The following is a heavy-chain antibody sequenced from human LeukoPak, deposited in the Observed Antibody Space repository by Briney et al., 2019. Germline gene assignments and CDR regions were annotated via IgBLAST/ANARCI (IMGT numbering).Heavy chain of an antibody. CDR1: GGSISSYY. CDR3: AKEKVNYGDFDY. CDR2: IYYSGST. J-gene: IGHJ4*02. Sequence: SETLSLTCTVSGGSISSYYWSWIRQPPGKGLEWIGYIYYSGSTNYNPSLKSRVTISVDTSKNQFSLKLSSVTAADTAVYYCAKEKVNYGDFDYWGQGTLVTVSS. V-gene: IGHV4-59*01. D-gene: IGHD4-17*01.